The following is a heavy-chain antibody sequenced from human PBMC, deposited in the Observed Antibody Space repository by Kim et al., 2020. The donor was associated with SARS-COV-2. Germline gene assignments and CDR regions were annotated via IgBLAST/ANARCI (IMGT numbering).Heavy chain of an antibody. CDR3: ARGRTKWFGELSHWFDP. CDR2: INHSGST. J-gene: IGHJ5*02. Sequence: SETLSLTCAVYGGSFSGYYWSWIRQPPGKGLEWIGEINHSGSTNYNPSLKSRVTISVDTSKNQFSLKLSSVTAADTAVYYCARGRTKWFGELSHWFDPWGQGTLVTVSS. CDR1: GGSFSGYY. V-gene: IGHV4-34*01. D-gene: IGHD3-10*01.